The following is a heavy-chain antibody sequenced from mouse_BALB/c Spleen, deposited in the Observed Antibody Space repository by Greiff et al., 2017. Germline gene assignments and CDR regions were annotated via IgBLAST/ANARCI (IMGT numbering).Heavy chain of an antibody. V-gene: IGHV5-17*02. Sequence: DVQLVESGGGLVQPGGSRKLSCAASGFTFSSFGMHWVRQAPEKGLEWVAYISSGSSTIYYADTVKGRFTISRDNPKNTLFLQMTSLRSEDTSMYYCARRELGRAMDYWGQGTSVTVSS. CDR2: ISSGSSTI. J-gene: IGHJ4*01. CDR3: ARRELGRAMDY. D-gene: IGHD4-1*01. CDR1: GFTFSSFG.